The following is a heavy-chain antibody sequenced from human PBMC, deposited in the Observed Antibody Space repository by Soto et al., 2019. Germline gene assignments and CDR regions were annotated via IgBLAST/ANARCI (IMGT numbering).Heavy chain of an antibody. Sequence: ASVKVSCKASGGTFSTHAISWVRQAPGQGLEWMGGIIPIIGSTTYAQNFQGRVTITADETTSTAYMELSSLRSEDTAIYYCASLSNHFDSSGYYSETDGFDIWGQGTLVTVSS. V-gene: IGHV1-69*13. CDR1: GGTFSTHA. D-gene: IGHD3-22*01. CDR2: IIPIIGST. CDR3: ASLSNHFDSSGYYSETDGFDI. J-gene: IGHJ3*02.